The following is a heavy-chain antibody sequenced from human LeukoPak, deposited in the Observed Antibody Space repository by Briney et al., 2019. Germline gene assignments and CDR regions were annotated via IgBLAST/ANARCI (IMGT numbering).Heavy chain of an antibody. CDR1: GGSISSSNW. V-gene: IGHV4-4*02. Sequence: SGTLSLTCAVSGGSISSSNWWSWVRQPPGKGLEWIGEIYHSGSTNYNPSLKSRVTISVDKSKNQFSLKLSSVTAADTAVYYCARVPRIAAAGTWYYYYGMDVWGQGTTVTVSS. CDR3: ARVPRIAAAGTWYYYYGMDV. D-gene: IGHD6-13*01. J-gene: IGHJ6*02. CDR2: IYHSGST.